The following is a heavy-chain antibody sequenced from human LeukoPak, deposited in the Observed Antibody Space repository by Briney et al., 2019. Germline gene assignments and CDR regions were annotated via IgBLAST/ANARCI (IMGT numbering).Heavy chain of an antibody. Sequence: ASVKVSCKASGYTFTGYYMHWVRQAPGQGLEWMGRINPISGGTNYAQKFQGRVTMTRDTSISTAYMELSRLRSDDTAVYYCASRLMVAATWFDPWGQGTLVTVSS. CDR2: INPISGGT. V-gene: IGHV1-2*06. CDR1: GYTFTGYY. J-gene: IGHJ5*02. D-gene: IGHD2-15*01. CDR3: ASRLMVAATWFDP.